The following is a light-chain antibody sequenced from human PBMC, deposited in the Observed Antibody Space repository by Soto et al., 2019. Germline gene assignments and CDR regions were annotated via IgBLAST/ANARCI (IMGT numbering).Light chain of an antibody. Sequence: EIVMTQSPATLSVSPGERATLSCRASQSVSSNLAWYQQKPGQAPRLLIYGASTRATGIPARFSGSWSGTEFTLTISSLQYEDFAVYYWQQYNNWPFTFGPGTKVDIK. J-gene: IGKJ3*01. V-gene: IGKV3-15*01. CDR1: QSVSSN. CDR2: GAS. CDR3: QQYNNWPFT.